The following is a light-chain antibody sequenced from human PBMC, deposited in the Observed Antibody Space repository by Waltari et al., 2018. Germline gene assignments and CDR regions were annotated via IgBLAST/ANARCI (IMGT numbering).Light chain of an antibody. J-gene: IGKJ4*01. Sequence: EIVLTQSPAPLSLSPGERATLSCRASQSIGSYLAWYQQKPGQAPRLLIYDASNRATGIPARFSGSGSGTDFTLTISSLEPEDFAVYYCQQRSNWPPLTFGGGTKVEIK. CDR2: DAS. V-gene: IGKV3-11*01. CDR1: QSIGSY. CDR3: QQRSNWPPLT.